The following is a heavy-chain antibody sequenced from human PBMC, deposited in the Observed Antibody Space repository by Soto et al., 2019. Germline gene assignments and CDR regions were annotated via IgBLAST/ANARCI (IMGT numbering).Heavy chain of an antibody. V-gene: IGHV4-59*12. CDR3: ARGAAREYYDFWSGYINYFDY. D-gene: IGHD3-3*01. J-gene: IGHJ4*02. Sequence: ETLSLTCTVSGGSISGYFWSWIRQPPGRPLEWIGYIYYSGSTYYNPSLKSRVTISVDTSKNQFSLKLSSVTAADTAVYYCARGAAREYYDFWSGYINYFDYWGQGTLVTVSS. CDR2: IYYSGST. CDR1: GGSISGYF.